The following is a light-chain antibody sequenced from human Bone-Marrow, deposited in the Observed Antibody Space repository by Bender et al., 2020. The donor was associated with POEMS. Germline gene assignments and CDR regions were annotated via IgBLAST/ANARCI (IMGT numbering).Light chain of an antibody. CDR3: SAWDGSLSGWV. CDR1: SSNIGNHG. V-gene: IGLV1-36*01. Sequence: QSVLRQPPSVSGAPGQRVTVSCSGSSSNIGNHGVNWYQQLPGEAPKLLIYYDHLLTPGVSDRFSASKSGTSASLAISELQSEDEAVYYCSAWDGSLSGWVFGGGTKLTVL. J-gene: IGLJ3*02. CDR2: YDH.